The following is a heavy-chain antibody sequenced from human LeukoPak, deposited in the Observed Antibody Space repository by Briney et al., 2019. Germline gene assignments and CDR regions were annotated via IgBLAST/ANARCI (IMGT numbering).Heavy chain of an antibody. V-gene: IGHV1-2*04. D-gene: IGHD3-16*02. Sequence: GASVKVSCKASGYTFTGYYMHWVRQAPGQGLEWMGWINPNSGGTNYAQKFQGWVTMTRDTSISTAYMELSRLRSDDTAVYYCARGGTLGFDYVWGSYPHAFGYWGQGTLVTVSS. J-gene: IGHJ4*02. CDR1: GYTFTGYY. CDR3: ARGGTLGFDYVWGSYPHAFGY. CDR2: INPNSGGT.